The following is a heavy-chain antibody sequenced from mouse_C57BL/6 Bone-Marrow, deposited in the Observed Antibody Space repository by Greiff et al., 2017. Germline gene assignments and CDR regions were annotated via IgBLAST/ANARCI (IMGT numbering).Heavy chain of an antibody. CDR1: GYTFTSYT. CDR3: ARARNSYGYLAWFAY. D-gene: IGHD2-2*01. Sequence: VQLQQSGAELARPGASVKMSCKASGYTFTSYTMHWVKQRPGQGLEWIGYINPSSGYTKYNKKFKDKAKLTADKSSSTAYMQLSSLTSEDSAVYYCARARNSYGYLAWFAYWGQGTLVTVSA. J-gene: IGHJ3*01. V-gene: IGHV1-4*01. CDR2: INPSSGYT.